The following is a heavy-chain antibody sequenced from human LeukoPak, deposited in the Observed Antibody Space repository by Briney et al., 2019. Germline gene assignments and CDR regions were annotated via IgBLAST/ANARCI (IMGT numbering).Heavy chain of an antibody. CDR2: IYYSGST. CDR1: GGSVSSGSYY. V-gene: IGHV4-61*01. Sequence: PSETLSLTCTVSGGSVSSGSYYWSWIRQPPGKGLEWIGYIYYSGSTYYNPSLKSRVTISVDTSKNQFSLKLSSVTAADTAVYYCARDSSGYYNYGMDVWGQGTTVTVSS. CDR3: ARDSSGYYNYGMDV. D-gene: IGHD3-22*01. J-gene: IGHJ6*02.